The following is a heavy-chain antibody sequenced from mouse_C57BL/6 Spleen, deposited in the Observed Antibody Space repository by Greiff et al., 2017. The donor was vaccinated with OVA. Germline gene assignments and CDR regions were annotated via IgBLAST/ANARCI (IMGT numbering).Heavy chain of an antibody. CDR1: GYSFTDYN. J-gene: IGHJ3*01. D-gene: IGHD3-1*01. CDR3: ARSGKGEAWFAY. CDR2: INPNYGTT. V-gene: IGHV1-39*01. Sequence: RVKPGASVKISCKASGYSFTDYNMNWVKQSNGKSLEWIGVINPNYGTTSYNQKFKGKATLTVDQSSSTAYMQLNSLTSEDYAVYYCARSGKGEAWFAYWGQGTLVTVSA.